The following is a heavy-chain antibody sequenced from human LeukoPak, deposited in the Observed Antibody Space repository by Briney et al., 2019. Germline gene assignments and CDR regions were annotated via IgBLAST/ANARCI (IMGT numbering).Heavy chain of an antibody. CDR2: IFYTGST. V-gene: IGHV4-59*08. D-gene: IGHD1-26*01. CDR3: ASWGATHHYFDS. J-gene: IGHJ4*02. CDR1: GGSITSYY. Sequence: SETLSLTCTVSGGSITSYYWSWFRQPPGKGLELIGYIFYTGSTNHNPSLKSRVTISVDTSKNQFSLKLSSVTAADTAVYYCASWGATHHYFDSWGRGTLVTVSS.